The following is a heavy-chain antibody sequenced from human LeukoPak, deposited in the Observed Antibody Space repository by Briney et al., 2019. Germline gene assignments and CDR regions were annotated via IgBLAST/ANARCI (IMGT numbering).Heavy chain of an antibody. CDR3: ARPRSGYYDRGAFDI. Sequence: SETLSLTCAVSGGXISNYYCSWIRQPPGKGLEWIGYIYYSGTTNYNPSLKSRVSISVDTSKNQFSLKLSSLTAADTAVYYCARPRSGYYDRGAFDIWGQGTMVTVSS. V-gene: IGHV4-59*12. D-gene: IGHD3-22*01. CDR1: GGXISNYY. J-gene: IGHJ3*02. CDR2: IYYSGTT.